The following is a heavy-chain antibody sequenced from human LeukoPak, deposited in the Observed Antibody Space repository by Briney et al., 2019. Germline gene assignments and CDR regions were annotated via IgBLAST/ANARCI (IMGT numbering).Heavy chain of an antibody. J-gene: IGHJ6*02. D-gene: IGHD3-10*01. CDR2: IRYDGSNK. Sequence: GGSLRLSCAASGFTFSSYGIHWVRQAPGKGLEWVAFIRYDGSNKYYADSVKGRFTISRDNSKNTLYLQMNSLRAEDTAVYYCAKEGFRIHYGMDVWGQGTTVTVSS. V-gene: IGHV3-30*02. CDR1: GFTFSSYG. CDR3: AKEGFRIHYGMDV.